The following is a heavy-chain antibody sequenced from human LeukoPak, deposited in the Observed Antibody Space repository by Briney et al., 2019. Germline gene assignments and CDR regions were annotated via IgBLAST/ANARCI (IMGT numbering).Heavy chain of an antibody. CDR1: GYSFTSYW. V-gene: IGHV5-51*01. CDR3: ARRPVYYYDSSGYPAYDFDY. D-gene: IGHD3-22*01. CDR2: IYPGDSDT. Sequence: GESLKISCKGSGYSFTSYWIGWVRQMPGKGLEWMGIIYPGDSDTRYSPSFQGQVTISADKSISTAYLQWSSLKASDTAMYYCARRPVYYYDSSGYPAYDFDYWGQGTLVTVSS. J-gene: IGHJ4*02.